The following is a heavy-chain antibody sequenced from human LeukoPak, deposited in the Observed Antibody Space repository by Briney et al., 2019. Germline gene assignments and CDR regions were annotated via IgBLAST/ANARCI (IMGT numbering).Heavy chain of an antibody. Sequence: PGGSLRLSCVASGFTVTSNHMNWVRQAPGKGLEWLSYISSTTSYTDYADSVKGRFTISRDNAKNSLYLQMNSLRAEDTAVYYCARSSYTSGSSYFDYWGQGTQVTVSA. CDR3: ARSSYTSGSSYFDY. CDR2: ISSTTSYT. D-gene: IGHD3-10*01. V-gene: IGHV3-11*03. J-gene: IGHJ4*02. CDR1: GFTVTSNH.